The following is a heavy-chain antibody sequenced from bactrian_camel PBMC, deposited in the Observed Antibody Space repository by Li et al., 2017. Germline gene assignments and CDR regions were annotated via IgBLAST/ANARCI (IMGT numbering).Heavy chain of an antibody. D-gene: IGHD3*01. CDR1: GFTFSASY. CDR3: VKGDGTWLGVRYLEV. CDR2: INSGGGLT. V-gene: IGHV3S1*01. J-gene: IGHJ2*01. Sequence: HVQLVESGGGLVQPGESLRLSCAASGFTFSASYMNWVRQAPGKGLEWVSIINSGGGLTLYADSVKGRFSISRDNAKNTLYLQLNSLKTEDTAMYYCVKGDGTWLGVRYLEVWGQGTQVTVS.